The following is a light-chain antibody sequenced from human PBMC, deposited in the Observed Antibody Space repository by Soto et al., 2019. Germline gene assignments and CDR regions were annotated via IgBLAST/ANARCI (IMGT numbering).Light chain of an antibody. CDR3: QSYDSSLRRV. Sequence: QSVLPQPPSVSVAPGQRVTISCTGSSSNIGAGYDVHWYQQLPGTAPKLLIYGSSNRPSGVPDRFSGSKSGTSASLAITGLQAVDEADYYCQSYDSSLRRVFGGGTKLTVL. J-gene: IGLJ2*01. CDR1: SSNIGAGYD. V-gene: IGLV1-40*01. CDR2: GSS.